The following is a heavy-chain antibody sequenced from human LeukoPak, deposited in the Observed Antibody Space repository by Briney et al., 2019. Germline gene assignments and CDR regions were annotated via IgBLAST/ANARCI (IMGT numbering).Heavy chain of an antibody. J-gene: IGHJ4*02. Sequence: GGSLRLSCAASGFTFSSYSMSWVRRAPGRGQEWVSLISGSGGSTYYADSAKGRFTISRANSKNTLYLQMNSLRAEDTAIYYCAKELAECGGDCYSLLDYWGQGTLVTVSS. CDR1: GFTFSSYS. V-gene: IGHV3-23*01. CDR2: ISGSGGST. D-gene: IGHD2-21*02. CDR3: AKELAECGGDCYSLLDY.